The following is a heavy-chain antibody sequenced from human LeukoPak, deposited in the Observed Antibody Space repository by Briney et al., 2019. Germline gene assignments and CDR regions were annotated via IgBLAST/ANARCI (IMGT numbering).Heavy chain of an antibody. Sequence: GGSLRLSCAASGFTFRSYGMHWVRQAPGKGLEWVAFIRSDGNNKHHADSVKGRFTISRDNSKNTLYLQMNSLRPEDTAVYYCAKAYDYNFDYWGQGTVVTVSS. CDR3: AKAYDYNFDY. CDR2: IRSDGNNK. CDR1: GFTFRSYG. V-gene: IGHV3-30*02. D-gene: IGHD4-11*01. J-gene: IGHJ4*02.